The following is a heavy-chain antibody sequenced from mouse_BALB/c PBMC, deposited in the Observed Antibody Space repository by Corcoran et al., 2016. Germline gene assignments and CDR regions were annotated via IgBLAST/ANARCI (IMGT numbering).Heavy chain of an antibody. D-gene: IGHD2-4*01. Sequence: EVQLQQSGPELVKPGASVKMSCKASGYTFTSYVMHWVKQKPGQGLEWIGYINPYNDGTKYNEKFKGKAKLTSDNSSSTAYMDLSSLTSEDSAVYYCARGPYDYGSDDYWGQGTTLTVSS. J-gene: IGHJ2*01. CDR2: INPYNDGT. V-gene: IGHV1S136*01. CDR3: ARGPYDYGSDDY. CDR1: GYTFTSYV.